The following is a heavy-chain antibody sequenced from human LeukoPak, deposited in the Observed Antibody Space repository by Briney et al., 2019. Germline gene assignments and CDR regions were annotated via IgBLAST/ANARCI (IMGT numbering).Heavy chain of an antibody. D-gene: IGHD3-10*01. CDR2: ISYDGSNK. CDR3: ARDAAFYGSGSYYFQ. V-gene: IGHV3-30-3*01. J-gene: IGHJ4*02. Sequence: GGSLRLSCAASGFTFSSYAMHWVRQAPGKGLEWVAVISYDGSNKYYADSVKGRFTISRDNSKNTLYLQMNSLRAEDTAVYYCARDAAFYGSGSYYFQWGQGTLVTVSS. CDR1: GFTFSSYA.